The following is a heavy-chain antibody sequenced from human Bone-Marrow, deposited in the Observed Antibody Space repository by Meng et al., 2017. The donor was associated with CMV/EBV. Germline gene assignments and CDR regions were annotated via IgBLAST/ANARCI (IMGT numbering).Heavy chain of an antibody. CDR1: GFSFDDYA. V-gene: IGHV3-66*02. J-gene: IGHJ6*02. CDR2: LYSGGNT. CDR3: ARHTSYYYYYGIDL. Sequence: GESLKISWAGSGFSFDDYAMHWVRQAPGKGLEWLSILYSGGNTYYADYVKGRFTITRDNSKNTPYLQMNILRPEDTAVYYCARHTSYYYYYGIDLWGQGTTVTVSS. D-gene: IGHD2-2*01.